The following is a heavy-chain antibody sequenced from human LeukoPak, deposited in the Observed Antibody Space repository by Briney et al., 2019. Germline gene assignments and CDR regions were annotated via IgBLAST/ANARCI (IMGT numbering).Heavy chain of an antibody. Sequence: SETMSLTCTVSGGSISSSSYYWGWIRQPPGKGLEWIGSIYYSGSTYYNPSLKSRVTISVDTSKNQFSLKLSSVTAADTAVYYCATRQKYYDILTGSDYWGQGTLVTVSS. J-gene: IGHJ4*02. D-gene: IGHD3-9*01. V-gene: IGHV4-39*01. CDR2: IYYSGST. CDR3: ATRQKYYDILTGSDY. CDR1: GGSISSSSYY.